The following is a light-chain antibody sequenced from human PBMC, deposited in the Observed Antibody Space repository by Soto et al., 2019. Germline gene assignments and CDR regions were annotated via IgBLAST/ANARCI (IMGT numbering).Light chain of an antibody. J-gene: IGKJ5*01. Sequence: EVVMTQSPATLSVSPGERVTLSCRASQSVSSNLAWYQQKPGQAPRLLIYSESTRATGVPARVSGSGSGTEFTLTISSLQSEDIAVYYCQQYDNWPPITFGQGTRLEIK. CDR2: SES. V-gene: IGKV3-15*01. CDR1: QSVSSN. CDR3: QQYDNWPPIT.